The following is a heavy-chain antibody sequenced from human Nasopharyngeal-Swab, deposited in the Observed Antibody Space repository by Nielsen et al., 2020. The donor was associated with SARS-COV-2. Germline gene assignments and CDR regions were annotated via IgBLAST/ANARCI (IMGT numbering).Heavy chain of an antibody. V-gene: IGHV4-39*01. J-gene: IGHJ4*02. Sequence: SHTLSPTCSVSGGSIRANNYYWCWIRQPPGKGLEWIGSMSYSGVTFYNPSLRNRVTLSVDTSKNLLSLKLDSVTAADTALYYCARHSRVTTVVVVTLFDFWGQGIQVTVSS. CDR1: GGSIRANNYY. D-gene: IGHD3-22*01. CDR2: MSYSGVT. CDR3: ARHSRVTTVVVVTLFDF.